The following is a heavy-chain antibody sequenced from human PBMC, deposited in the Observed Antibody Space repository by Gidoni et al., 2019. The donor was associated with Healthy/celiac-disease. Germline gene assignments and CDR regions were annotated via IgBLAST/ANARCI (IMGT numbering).Heavy chain of an antibody. CDR1: GGSFSGYY. CDR2: INHSGST. Sequence: QVQLQQWGAGLLKPSETLSLTCAVYGGSFSGYYWSWIRQPPGKGLEWIGEINHSGSTNYNPSLKSRVTISVDTSKNQFSLKLSSVTAADTAVYCCARVGQQWLVGVYFDYWGQGTLVTVSS. J-gene: IGHJ4*02. CDR3: ARVGQQWLVGVYFDY. V-gene: IGHV4-34*01. D-gene: IGHD6-19*01.